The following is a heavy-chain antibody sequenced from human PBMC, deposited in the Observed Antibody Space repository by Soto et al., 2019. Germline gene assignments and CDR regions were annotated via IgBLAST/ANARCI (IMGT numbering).Heavy chain of an antibody. V-gene: IGHV1-2*02. D-gene: IGHD1-7*01. Sequence: QVHLVQSGAEVKKPGASVKVSCMASGYNFIAQNIHWVRQAPGLGLEWMGKMNPNSGGSDYAKEFQGRVTVTRDTSISTVYMDLTSLQSDDTAVYYCARERHLNSPSDAFYLWGQGTMVIVSS. CDR2: MNPNSGGS. J-gene: IGHJ3*01. CDR3: ARERHLNSPSDAFYL. CDR1: GYNFIAQN.